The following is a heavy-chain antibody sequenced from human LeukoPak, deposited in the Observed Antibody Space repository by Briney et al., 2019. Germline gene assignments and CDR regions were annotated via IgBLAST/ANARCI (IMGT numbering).Heavy chain of an antibody. D-gene: IGHD6-13*01. CDR3: ARDPSSSWSDLVH. Sequence: GGSLRLSCAASGFTFSSYGMHWVRPAAGKGLEWVAVIWYDGSNKYYADSVKGRFTISRDNSKNTLYLQMNSLRAEDTAVYYCARDPSSSWSDLVHWGQGTLVTVSS. V-gene: IGHV3-33*01. CDR2: IWYDGSNK. J-gene: IGHJ4*02. CDR1: GFTFSSYG.